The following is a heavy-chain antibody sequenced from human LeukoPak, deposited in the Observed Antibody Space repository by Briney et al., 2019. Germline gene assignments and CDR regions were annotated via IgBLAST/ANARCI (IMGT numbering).Heavy chain of an antibody. V-gene: IGHV4-4*07. J-gene: IGHJ3*02. CDR2: IYTSGST. D-gene: IGHD3-3*01. Sequence: PSETLSLTCTVSGGSISSHYWSWIRQSAGKGLEWIGRIYTSGSTDYNPSLKSRVTMSVDMSKNQFSLKLSSVTAADTAVYYCARTPLQRLLEWLHDDVFDIWGQGTMVTVSS. CDR3: ARTPLQRLLEWLHDDVFDI. CDR1: GGSISSHY.